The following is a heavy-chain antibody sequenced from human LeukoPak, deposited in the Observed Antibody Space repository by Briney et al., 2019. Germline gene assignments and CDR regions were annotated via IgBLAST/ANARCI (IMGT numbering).Heavy chain of an antibody. CDR3: ARDLYYDSSGPPPP. V-gene: IGHV1-69*04. Sequence: GASVKVSCKASGGTFSSYAISWVRQAPGQGLEWMGRIIPILGIANYAQKFQGRVTITADKSTSTAYMELSSLRSEDTAVYYCARDLYYDSSGPPPPWGQGTLVTVSS. CDR1: GGTFSSYA. CDR2: IIPILGIA. D-gene: IGHD3-22*01. J-gene: IGHJ5*02.